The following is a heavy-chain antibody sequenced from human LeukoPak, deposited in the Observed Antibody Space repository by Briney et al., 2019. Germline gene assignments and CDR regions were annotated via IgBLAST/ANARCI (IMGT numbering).Heavy chain of an antibody. Sequence: GGSLRLSCAASGFTFSSYAMSWVRQAPGKGPEWVSAISGSGGSTYYADSVKGRFTISRDNSKNTLYLQMNSLRAEDTAVYYCAKIGYYDFWSGYYKDAFDIWGQGTMVTVSS. J-gene: IGHJ3*02. CDR3: AKIGYYDFWSGYYKDAFDI. CDR2: ISGSGGST. CDR1: GFTFSSYA. V-gene: IGHV3-23*01. D-gene: IGHD3-3*01.